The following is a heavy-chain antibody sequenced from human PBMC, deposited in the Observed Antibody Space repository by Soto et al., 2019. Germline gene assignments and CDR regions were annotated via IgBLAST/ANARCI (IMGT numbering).Heavy chain of an antibody. CDR3: ATSSVAGTAFDS. Sequence: QVHLVQSGAEVRKPGASVRVSCKASHYSFTTYGISWVRQAPGQGLEWMGWISGYNGNTNYAQKLQGRVTMTTDTSTHTADMELRSLRSDDTAIYFCATSSVAGTAFDSLGQVTLVTVSS. J-gene: IGHJ4*02. V-gene: IGHV1-18*01. CDR1: HYSFTTYG. D-gene: IGHD6-19*01. CDR2: ISGYNGNT.